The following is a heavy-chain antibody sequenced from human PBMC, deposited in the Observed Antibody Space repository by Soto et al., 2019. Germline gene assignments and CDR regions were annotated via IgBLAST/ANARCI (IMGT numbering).Heavy chain of an antibody. CDR1: GITVSSSY. CDR2: IYIGGST. Sequence: GGSLRLSCAASGITVSSSYMTWVRQAPGKGLEWVSVIYIGGSTYYADSVRGRFTISRDNSKNTLYLQMNSLRAEDTAVYYCAKEGPILWFGGFEIWGQGTMVTVSS. J-gene: IGHJ3*02. CDR3: AKEGPILWFGGFEI. V-gene: IGHV3-66*01. D-gene: IGHD3-10*01.